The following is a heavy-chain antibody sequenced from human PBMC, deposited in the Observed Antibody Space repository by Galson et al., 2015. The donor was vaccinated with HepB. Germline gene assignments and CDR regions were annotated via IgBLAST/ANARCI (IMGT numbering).Heavy chain of an antibody. CDR1: GFSLTTNGMC. V-gene: IGHV2-70*01. CDR3: ARTILVGATLDY. D-gene: IGHD1-26*01. J-gene: IGHJ4*02. Sequence: PALVKPTQTLTLTCTFSGFSLTTNGMCVSWIRQPAGKALEWLAHIDWDDEKYYTPALKNRLTISEDASKNQVVLTMTDMDPIDTGTYYCARTILVGATLDYWGQGARVIVSS. CDR2: IDWDDEK.